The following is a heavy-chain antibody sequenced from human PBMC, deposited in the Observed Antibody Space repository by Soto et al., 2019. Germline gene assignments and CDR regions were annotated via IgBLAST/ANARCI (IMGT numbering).Heavy chain of an antibody. CDR2: ISAHNGNT. V-gene: IGHV1-18*01. CDR3: ARARRHYDLNYYYYMDV. D-gene: IGHD5-12*01. Sequence: QVQLVQSGAEVKKPGASVKVSCKASGSSFASYDISWVRQAPGPGLEWMGWISAHNGNTNYAQDLQSRVTMTTDTSTSTAYMELRSLRSDDTAVYYCARARRHYDLNYYYYMDVWGEGTTVTVSS. J-gene: IGHJ6*03. CDR1: GSSFASYD.